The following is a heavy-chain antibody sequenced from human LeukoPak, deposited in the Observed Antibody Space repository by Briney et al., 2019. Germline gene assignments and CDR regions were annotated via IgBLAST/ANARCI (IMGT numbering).Heavy chain of an antibody. CDR2: ISWNSGSI. J-gene: IGHJ4*02. CDR3: AKDFGSSYGDFLDY. D-gene: IGHD4-17*01. V-gene: IGHV3-9*01. CDR1: GFAFSNYW. Sequence: GGSLRLSCAASGFAFSNYWMHWVRQAPGKGLEWVSGISWNSGSIGYADSVKGRFTISRDNAKNSLYLQMNSLRAEDTALYYCAKDFGSSYGDFLDYWGQGTLVTVSS.